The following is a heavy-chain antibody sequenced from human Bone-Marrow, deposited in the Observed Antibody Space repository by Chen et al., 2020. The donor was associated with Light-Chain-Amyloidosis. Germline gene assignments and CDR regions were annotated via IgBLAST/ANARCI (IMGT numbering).Heavy chain of an antibody. CDR2: IYPDDSDA. Sequence: EVQLGQSGPEVQTPGASLKIACTGSGYTFPNYWIGWVRQMPGKGLEWMGVIYPDDSDARYSPSFEGQVTISADKSITTAYLQWRSLKASDTAMYYCARRRDGYNFDYWGQGTLVTVSS. J-gene: IGHJ4*02. CDR3: ARRRDGYNFDY. V-gene: IGHV5-51*01. D-gene: IGHD5-12*01. CDR1: GYTFPNYW.